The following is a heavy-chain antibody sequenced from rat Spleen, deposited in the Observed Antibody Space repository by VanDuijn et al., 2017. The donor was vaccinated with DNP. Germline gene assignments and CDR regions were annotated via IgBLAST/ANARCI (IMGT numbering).Heavy chain of an antibody. CDR2: ISPSGGST. J-gene: IGHJ3*01. D-gene: IGHD1-12*02. Sequence: EVQLVESGGGLVQPGRSMKLSCAASGFTFSNYGIHWIRQAPTKGLEWVASISPSGGSTYYRDSVKGRFTISRDNAKSTLYLQMDSLRSEDTATYYCVTDYDGTFYYSGFAYWGQGTLVTVSS. V-gene: IGHV5-19*01. CDR3: VTDYDGTFYYSGFAY. CDR1: GFTFSNYG.